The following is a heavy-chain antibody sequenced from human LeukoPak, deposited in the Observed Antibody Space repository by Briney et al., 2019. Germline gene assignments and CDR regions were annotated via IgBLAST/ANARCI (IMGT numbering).Heavy chain of an antibody. J-gene: IGHJ4*02. CDR1: GGTFSSYA. CDR2: IIPILGIA. CDR3: ARDVIFGVVPAAMLD. D-gene: IGHD2-2*01. V-gene: IGHV1-69*04. Sequence: GASVKVSCKASGGTFSSYAISWVRQAPGQGLEWMGRIIPILGIANYAQKFQGRVTITADKSTSTAYMELSSLRSEDTAVYYCARDVIFGVVPAAMLDWGQGTLVTVSS.